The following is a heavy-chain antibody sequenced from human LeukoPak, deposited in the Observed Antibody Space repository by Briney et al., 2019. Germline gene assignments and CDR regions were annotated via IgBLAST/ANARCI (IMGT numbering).Heavy chain of an antibody. CDR3: ARESSLREGYGLGYYYGMDV. D-gene: IGHD3-10*01. Sequence: GGSLRLSCAASGFTVSSNYMSWVRQAPGKGLEWVSVIYSGGSTYYADSVKGRFTISRDNSKNTLYLQMNSLRAEDTAVYYCARESSLREGYGLGYYYGMDVWGQGTTVTVSS. CDR1: GFTVSSNY. V-gene: IGHV3-53*01. J-gene: IGHJ6*02. CDR2: IYSGGST.